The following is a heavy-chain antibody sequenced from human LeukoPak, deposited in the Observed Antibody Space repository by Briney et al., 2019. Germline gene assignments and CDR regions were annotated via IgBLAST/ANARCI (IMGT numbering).Heavy chain of an antibody. J-gene: IGHJ3*02. V-gene: IGHV3-74*01. CDR1: GFTFSSYW. Sequence: GGPLRLSCAASGFTFSSYWMHWLRHVPGKGLVWVSRINSDGSSTSYAASVKGRFTISRDNAKNTLYVQMNSLRAEDTAVYYCSTGSGHAFDIWGRGTMVTVSS. CDR3: STGSGHAFDI. D-gene: IGHD3-10*01. CDR2: INSDGSST.